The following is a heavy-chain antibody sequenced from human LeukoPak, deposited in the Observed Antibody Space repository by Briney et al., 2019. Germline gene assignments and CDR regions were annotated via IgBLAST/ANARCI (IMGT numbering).Heavy chain of an antibody. D-gene: IGHD2-2*02. CDR1: GFTFSAYS. J-gene: IGHJ5*02. Sequence: GGSLRLSCAASGFTFSAYSMNWVRQAPGKGLEWGSYISYSTTIYYTDSVKGRFTISRDNAKNSLYLQMNSLRAEDTAVYYCARVIGYCSSTSCYTGGDWFDPWGQGTLVTVSS. V-gene: IGHV3-48*04. CDR2: ISYSTTI. CDR3: ARVIGYCSSTSCYTGGDWFDP.